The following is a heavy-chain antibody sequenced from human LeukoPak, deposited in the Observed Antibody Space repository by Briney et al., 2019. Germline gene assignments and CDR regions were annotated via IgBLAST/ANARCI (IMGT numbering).Heavy chain of an antibody. CDR2: TNPNSGNT. Sequence: ASVKVSCKASGYTFTRYYMHWVRQAPGQGLEWMGWTNPNSGNTGYAQKFRGRVTMTRNTSISTAYMELSSLRSEDTAVYYCASSATYYYYGMDVWGQGTTVTVSS. CDR3: ASSATYYYYGMDV. V-gene: IGHV1-8*02. D-gene: IGHD6-25*01. J-gene: IGHJ6*02. CDR1: GYTFTRYY.